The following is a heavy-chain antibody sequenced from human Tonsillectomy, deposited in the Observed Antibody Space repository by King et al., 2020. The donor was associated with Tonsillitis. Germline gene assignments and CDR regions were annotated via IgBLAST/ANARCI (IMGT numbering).Heavy chain of an antibody. D-gene: IGHD6-6*01. CDR1: GFTFYDYY. Sequence: VQLVESGGGLVKPGGSLRLSCAASGFTFYDYYMSWIRQAPGKGLEWVSYISSSSTYTNYADSVRGRFTISRDNAKNLLYLQMNSLRAEDTAMYYCAREGAARPVAYWGQGILVTVSS. V-gene: IGHV3-11*06. CDR3: AREGAARPVAY. CDR2: ISSSSTYT. J-gene: IGHJ4*02.